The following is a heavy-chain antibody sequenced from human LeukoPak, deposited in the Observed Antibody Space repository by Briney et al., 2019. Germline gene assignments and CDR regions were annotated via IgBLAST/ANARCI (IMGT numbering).Heavy chain of an antibody. J-gene: IGHJ6*02. D-gene: IGHD7-27*01. V-gene: IGHV3-21*01. CDR1: GFNFNTYS. Sequence: GGSLRLSYAVSGFNFNTYSMNWVRQAPGKGPEWVSSISSTSNYIYYAESVKGRFAVSRDNAKNSLYLQMNSLRADDTAVYYCARAGDILLVSYFHYYGMDVWGQGTTVIVSS. CDR3: ARAGDILLVSYFHYYGMDV. CDR2: ISSTSNYI.